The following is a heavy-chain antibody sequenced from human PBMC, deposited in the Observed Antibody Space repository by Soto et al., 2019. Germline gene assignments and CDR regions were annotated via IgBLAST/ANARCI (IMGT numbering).Heavy chain of an antibody. J-gene: IGHJ5*02. CDR2: IYYSGST. Sequence: QVQLQESGPGLVKPSETLSLTCTVSGGSISSYYWSWSRQPPGKGLEWIGYIYYSGSTKYNPSLKSRVTISVDTSKNQFSLKLSSVTAADTAVYYCARHVGYYSQGEWFDPWGQGTLVTVSS. CDR1: GGSISSYY. D-gene: IGHD2-15*01. CDR3: ARHVGYYSQGEWFDP. V-gene: IGHV4-59*08.